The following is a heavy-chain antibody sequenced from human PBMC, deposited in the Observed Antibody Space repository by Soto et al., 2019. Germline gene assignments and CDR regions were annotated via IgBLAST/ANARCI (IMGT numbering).Heavy chain of an antibody. CDR3: ARDRAMVRGVLDY. Sequence: LSLTCTVSGGSISSGGYYWSWIRQHPGKGLEWIGYIYYSGSTYYNPSLKSRVTISVDTSKNQFSLKLSSVTAADTAVYYCARDRAMVRGVLDYWGQGTLVTVSS. J-gene: IGHJ4*02. CDR1: GGSISSGGYY. D-gene: IGHD3-10*01. CDR2: IYYSGST. V-gene: IGHV4-31*03.